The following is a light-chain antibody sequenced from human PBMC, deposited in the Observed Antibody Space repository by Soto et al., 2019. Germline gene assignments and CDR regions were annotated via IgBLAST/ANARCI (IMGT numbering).Light chain of an antibody. CDR3: QQYTHWPRT. Sequence: ETVMTQSPATLSVSPGERATLSCRASQSVSSNLAWYQQKPGQAPRLLIYGASTRATGIPARFSGSGSGTEFTLTISSLQSADFAVYYCQQYTHWPRTFGQGTKVDVK. V-gene: IGKV3-15*01. CDR1: QSVSSN. J-gene: IGKJ1*01. CDR2: GAS.